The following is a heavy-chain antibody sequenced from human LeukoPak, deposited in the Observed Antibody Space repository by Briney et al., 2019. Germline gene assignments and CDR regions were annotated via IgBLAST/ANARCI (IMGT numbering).Heavy chain of an antibody. J-gene: IGHJ4*02. CDR1: GFTFSSYA. Sequence: GGSLRLSCAASGFTFSSYAMHWVRQAPGKGLEWVAVISYDGSNKYYADSVKGRFTISRDNSKNTLYLQMNSLRAEDTAVYYCARAHLGYCSSTSCAAFDYWGQGTLVTVSS. D-gene: IGHD2-2*01. V-gene: IGHV3-30*04. CDR3: ARAHLGYCSSTSCAAFDY. CDR2: ISYDGSNK.